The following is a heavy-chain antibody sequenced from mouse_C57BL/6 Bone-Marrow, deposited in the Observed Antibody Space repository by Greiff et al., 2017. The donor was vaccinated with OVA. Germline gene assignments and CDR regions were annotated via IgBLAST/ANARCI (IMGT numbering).Heavy chain of an antibody. CDR1: GYTFTSYW. Sequence: QVQLQQPGAEVVKPGASVKLSCKASGYTFTSYWMQWVKQRPGQGLEWIGEIDPSDSYINYNQKFKGKATLTVDASSNTAYMQLSSLTSEDSAVYYCARSNFGDCGQGTLVTVSA. D-gene: IGHD4-1*02. J-gene: IGHJ3*01. V-gene: IGHV1-50*01. CDR3: ARSNFGD. CDR2: IDPSDSYI.